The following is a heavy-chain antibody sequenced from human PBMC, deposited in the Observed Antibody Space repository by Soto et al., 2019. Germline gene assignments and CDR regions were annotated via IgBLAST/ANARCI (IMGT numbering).Heavy chain of an antibody. Sequence: QVQLVQSGAEVKKPGSSAKVSCKASGGTFNTFAFTWVRQAPGQGFEWMGGVIPLFNTPDYAQKFQGRVTITADESPSTVYLELSGLSSDDTAVYFCGLASKWELLGYFYGMEVWGQGTTVIVSS. V-gene: IGHV1-69*01. D-gene: IGHD1-26*01. CDR2: VIPLFNTP. CDR1: GGTFNTFA. CDR3: GLASKWELLGYFYGMEV. J-gene: IGHJ6*02.